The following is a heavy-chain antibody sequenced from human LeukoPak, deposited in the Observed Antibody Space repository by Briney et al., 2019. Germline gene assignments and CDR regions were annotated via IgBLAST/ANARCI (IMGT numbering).Heavy chain of an antibody. J-gene: IGHJ6*02. V-gene: IGHV4-31*03. CDR3: VRAHYDSGRFAWGPKTYYYGMDV. CDR1: GGSVSRGSHY. D-gene: IGHD3-22*01. CDR2: INYSGGT. Sequence: PSQTLSLTCTVSGGSVSRGSHYWGWIRQRPGLGLEWIGYINYSGGTHYNPSLEGRASISVDTSTNQFSLRLNSVTAADTAVYYCVRAHYDSGRFAWGPKTYYYGMDVWGQGTTVTVSS.